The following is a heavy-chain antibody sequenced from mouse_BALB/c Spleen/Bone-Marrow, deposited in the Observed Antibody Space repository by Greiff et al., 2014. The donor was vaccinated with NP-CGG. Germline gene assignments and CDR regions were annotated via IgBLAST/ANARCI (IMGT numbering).Heavy chain of an antibody. Sequence: EVHLVESGGGLVQPGGSLKLSCAASGFDFSRYWMRWVRQAPGKGLEWIGEINPDSSTINYTPSLKDKFIISRDNAKNTLYLQMSKVRSEDTALYYCARLYYDYDDVFYWYFDVWGAGTTVTVSS. D-gene: IGHD2-4*01. V-gene: IGHV4-1*02. CDR2: INPDSSTI. J-gene: IGHJ1*01. CDR3: ARLYYDYDDVFYWYFDV. CDR1: GFDFSRYW.